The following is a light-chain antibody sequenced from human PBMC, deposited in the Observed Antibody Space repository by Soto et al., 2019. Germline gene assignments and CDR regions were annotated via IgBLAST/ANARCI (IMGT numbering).Light chain of an antibody. V-gene: IGKV3-15*01. CDR3: QQYNNWLYT. Sequence: EIVMTQSPATLSVSPGERATLSCRASQSVSSSLAWYQQKPGQAPRLLFHGASTRATGVPARFSGSGSGTEFTLTISSLQSEDLAVYYCQQYNNWLYTFGQGTKLEIK. CDR2: GAS. J-gene: IGKJ2*01. CDR1: QSVSSS.